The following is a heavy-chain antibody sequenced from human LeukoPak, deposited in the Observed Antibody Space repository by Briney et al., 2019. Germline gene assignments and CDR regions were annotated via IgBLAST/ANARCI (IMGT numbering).Heavy chain of an antibody. V-gene: IGHV1-3*01. CDR3: ARVRVGPGSSSKDYGMDV. CDR2: INAGNGNT. J-gene: IGHJ6*02. Sequence: ASVKVSCKASGYTFTSYAMHWVRQAPGQRLEWMGWINAGNGNTKYSQKFQGRVTITWDTSASTAYMELSSLRSEDTAVYYCARVRVGPGSSSKDYGMDVWGQGTTVTVSS. CDR1: GYTFTSYA. D-gene: IGHD6-13*01.